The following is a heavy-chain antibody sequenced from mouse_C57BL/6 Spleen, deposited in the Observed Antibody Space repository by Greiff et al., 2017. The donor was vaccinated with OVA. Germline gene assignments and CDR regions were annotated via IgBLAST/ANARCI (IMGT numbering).Heavy chain of an antibody. Sequence: EVKLMESGPELVKPGASVKIPCKASGYTFTDYNMDWVKQSHGKSLEWIGDINPNNGGTIYNQKFKGKATLTVDKSSSTAYMELRSLTSEDTAVYYCALLRYPAWFAYWGQGTLVTVSA. CDR1: GYTFTDYN. D-gene: IGHD1-1*01. V-gene: IGHV1-18*01. J-gene: IGHJ3*01. CDR3: ALLRYPAWFAY. CDR2: INPNNGGT.